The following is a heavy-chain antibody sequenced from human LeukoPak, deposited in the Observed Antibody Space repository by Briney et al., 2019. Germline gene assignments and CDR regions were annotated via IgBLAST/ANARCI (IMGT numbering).Heavy chain of an antibody. CDR2: MNPNSGST. CDR1: GGTFSSYA. D-gene: IGHD6-19*01. CDR3: ARGSGWYGVYYYYYYMDV. V-gene: IGHV1-8*02. Sequence: ASVKVSCKASGGTFSSYAISWVRQAPGQGLEWMGWMNPNSGSTGYAQKFQGRITMTRNTSISTAYMELSSLRSEDTAVYYCARGSGWYGVYYYYYYMDVWGKGTTVTISS. J-gene: IGHJ6*03.